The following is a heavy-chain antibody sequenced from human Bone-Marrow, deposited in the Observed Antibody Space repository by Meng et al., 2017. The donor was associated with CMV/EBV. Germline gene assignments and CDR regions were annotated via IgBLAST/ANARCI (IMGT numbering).Heavy chain of an antibody. D-gene: IGHD4-17*01. J-gene: IGHJ4*02. CDR2: INPNSGGT. Sequence: ASVKVSCKASGYTFTGYYMHWVRQAPGQGLEWMGWINPNSGGTNYAQKFQGRVTMTRDTSMRTVYMELSSLRSNDTAVYYCVRDLDYGDYGREIIYWGQGTLVTVSS. CDR1: GYTFTGYY. V-gene: IGHV1-2*02. CDR3: VRDLDYGDYGREIIY.